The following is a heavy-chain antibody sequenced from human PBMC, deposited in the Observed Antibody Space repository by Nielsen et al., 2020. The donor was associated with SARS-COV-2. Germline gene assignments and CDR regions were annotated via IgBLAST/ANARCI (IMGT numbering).Heavy chain of an antibody. D-gene: IGHD1-26*01. V-gene: IGHV3-11*04. CDR2: ISKSGDTM. J-gene: IGHJ4*02. Sequence: GESLKISCAASGFSVSDQFMTWVRQAPGKGLEWLSYISKSGDTMYYADSVKGRFTISRDNAKNSLYLQMNSLRAEDTAVYYCARGIIGSLTPYDYWGQGTLVTVSS. CDR1: GFSVSDQF. CDR3: ARGIIGSLTPYDY.